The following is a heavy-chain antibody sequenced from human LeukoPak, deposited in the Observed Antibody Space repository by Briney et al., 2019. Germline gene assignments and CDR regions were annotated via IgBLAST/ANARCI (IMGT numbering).Heavy chain of an antibody. D-gene: IGHD2-21*02. CDR2: IGTAGDT. V-gene: IGHV3-13*01. J-gene: IGHJ2*01. CDR3: ARARDAGWDFDL. Sequence: PGRSLRLSCAASGFTFSSYDMHWVRQATGKGLEWVSAIGTAGDTYYPGSVKGRFTISRENAKNSLYLQMNSLRAGDTAVYYCARARDAGWDFDLWGRGTLVTVSS. CDR1: GFTFSSYD.